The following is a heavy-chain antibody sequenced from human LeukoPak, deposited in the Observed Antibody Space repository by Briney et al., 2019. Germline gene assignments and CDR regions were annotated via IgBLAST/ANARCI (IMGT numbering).Heavy chain of an antibody. CDR1: GYTFTSYD. CDR2: MNPNSGNT. CDR3: ARGHYGGNSIYFDY. V-gene: IGHV1-8*01. Sequence: ASVKVSRKASGYTFTSYDINWVRQATGQGLEWMGWMNPNSGNTGYAQKFQGRVTMTRNTSISTAYMELSSLRSEDTAVYYCARGHYGGNSIYFDYWGQGTLVTVSS. D-gene: IGHD4-23*01. J-gene: IGHJ4*02.